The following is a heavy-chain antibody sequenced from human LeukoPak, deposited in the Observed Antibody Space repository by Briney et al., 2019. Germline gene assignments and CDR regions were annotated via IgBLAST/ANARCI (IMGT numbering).Heavy chain of an antibody. V-gene: IGHV5-51*01. Sequence: GESLKISCKAAWSSFVNHWIGWVRQKPGKGLEWVGIMYPDDSDTRYSPSFQGQVSISADKSLSTAYLQWSILKASDTAMYYCARLIYDSSGYFDYWGQGTLVTVSS. CDR3: ARLIYDSSGYFDY. J-gene: IGHJ4*02. CDR2: MYPDDSDT. D-gene: IGHD3-22*01. CDR1: WSSFVNHW.